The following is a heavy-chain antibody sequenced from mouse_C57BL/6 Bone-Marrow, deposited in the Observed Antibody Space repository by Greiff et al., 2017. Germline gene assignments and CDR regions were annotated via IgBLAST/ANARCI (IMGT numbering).Heavy chain of an antibody. J-gene: IGHJ3*01. Sequence: EVKLQESGPVLVKPGASVKMSCKASGYTFTDYYMNWVKQSHGKSLEWIGVINPYNGGTSYNQKFKGKATLTVDKSSSTAYMELNSLTSEDSAVYYCARWSYYGTAWFAYWGQGTLVTVSA. D-gene: IGHD2-10*01. CDR2: INPYNGGT. CDR1: GYTFTDYY. CDR3: ARWSYYGTAWFAY. V-gene: IGHV1-19*01.